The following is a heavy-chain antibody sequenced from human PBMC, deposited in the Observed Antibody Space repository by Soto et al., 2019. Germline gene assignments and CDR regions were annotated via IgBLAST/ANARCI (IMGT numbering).Heavy chain of an antibody. J-gene: IGHJ5*02. CDR2: ISYDGSNK. V-gene: IGHV3-30*18. D-gene: IGHD6-19*01. CDR1: GFTFSSYG. CDR3: AKSSGWQLYNWFDP. Sequence: GGSLRLSCAASGFTFSSYGMHWVRQAPGKGLEWVAVISYDGSNKYYADSVKGRFTISRDNSKNTLYLQMNSLRAEDTAVCYCAKSSGWQLYNWFDPWGQGTLVTVSS.